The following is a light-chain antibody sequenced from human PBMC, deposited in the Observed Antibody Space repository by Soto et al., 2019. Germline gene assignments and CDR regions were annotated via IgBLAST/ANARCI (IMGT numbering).Light chain of an antibody. CDR1: QGISVC. CDR2: KAS. V-gene: IGKV1-5*03. CDR3: QQYSYFAT. J-gene: IGKJ1*01. Sequence: IKRTHSLSTLFASVGARVPITCRPIQGISVCLTWYQQKAGQAPNLLTYKASILESGVPSRFSGSGSGTEFTLTISSLQPDDSATYYCQQYSYFATFGQGTRVEVK.